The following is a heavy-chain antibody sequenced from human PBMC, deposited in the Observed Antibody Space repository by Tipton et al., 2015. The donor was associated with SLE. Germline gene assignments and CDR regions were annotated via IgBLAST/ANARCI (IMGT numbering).Heavy chain of an antibody. J-gene: IGHJ3*02. Sequence: TLSLTCTVSGGSISSGSYYWSWIRQPAGKGLEWIGRIYTSGSTNYNPSLKSRVTISVDTSKNQFSLKLSSVTAADTAVYYCARGLGERCYAFDIWGQGTMVTVSS. D-gene: IGHD1-1*01. V-gene: IGHV4-61*02. CDR2: IYTSGST. CDR3: ARGLGERCYAFDI. CDR1: GGSISSGSYY.